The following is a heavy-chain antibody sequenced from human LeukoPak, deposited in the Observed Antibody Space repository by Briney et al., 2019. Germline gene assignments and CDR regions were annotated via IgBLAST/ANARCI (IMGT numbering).Heavy chain of an antibody. CDR3: ARDGLDYGDGGYDY. CDR2: ISAYNGNT. J-gene: IGHJ4*02. D-gene: IGHD4-17*01. CDR1: GYTFTSYG. Sequence: AASVKVSCKASGYTFTSYGISWVRQAPGQGLEWMGWISAYNGNTNYAQKLQGRVTMTTDTSTSTAYMELRSLRSDDTAVYYCARDGLDYGDGGYDYWGQGTLVTVSS. V-gene: IGHV1-18*01.